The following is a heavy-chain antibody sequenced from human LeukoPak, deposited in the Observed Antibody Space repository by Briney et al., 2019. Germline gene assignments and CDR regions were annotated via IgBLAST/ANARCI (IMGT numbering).Heavy chain of an antibody. J-gene: IGHJ6*03. CDR3: ASAHGWLRDYYYMDV. V-gene: IGHV1-46*02. Sequence: GAPVKVSCKASGDTFNTYFIHWVRQAPGQGLEWMGIINPRGPITSYAQKFQGRVSMTRDTSTNTLYMELSSLTSEDTAVYYCASAHGWLRDYYYMDVWGKGTTVTVSS. CDR1: GDTFNTYF. D-gene: IGHD5-12*01. CDR2: INPRGPIT.